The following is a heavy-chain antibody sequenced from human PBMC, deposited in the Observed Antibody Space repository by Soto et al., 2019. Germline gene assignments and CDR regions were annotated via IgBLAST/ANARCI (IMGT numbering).Heavy chain of an antibody. CDR2: IYSGATT. J-gene: IGHJ4*02. V-gene: IGHV3-66*01. Sequence: GGSLRLSCAASGFTVSSNYMGWVRQAPGKGLECVSVIYSGATTYYADSVKGRFTISRDTSRNTLYLQMNSLRAEDTAVYYCSRDLGYCVGGSCYGLAYWGQGTLVTVSS. D-gene: IGHD2-15*01. CDR1: GFTVSSNY. CDR3: SRDLGYCVGGSCYGLAY.